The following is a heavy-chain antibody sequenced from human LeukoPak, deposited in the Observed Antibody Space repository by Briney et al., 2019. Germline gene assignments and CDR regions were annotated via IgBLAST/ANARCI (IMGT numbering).Heavy chain of an antibody. J-gene: IGHJ5*02. V-gene: IGHV1-2*02. D-gene: IGHD3-16*01. CDR1: GYTFTGYY. CDR3: AKVWVAAGFDP. Sequence: ASVKVSCKASGYTFTGYYIHWVRQAPGQGLEWMGWINPNSGSTNYAQKFQGRVTMTRDTSTTTAYMELSRLTSDDTAVYYCAKVWVAAGFDPWGQGTLVTVSS. CDR2: INPNSGST.